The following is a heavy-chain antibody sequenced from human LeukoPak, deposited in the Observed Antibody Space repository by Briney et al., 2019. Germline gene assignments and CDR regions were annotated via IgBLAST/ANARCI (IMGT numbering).Heavy chain of an antibody. CDR2: IYYSGST. CDR1: GVSFSVYY. Sequence: SETLSLTCSISGVSFSVYYWTWIRQPPGKGLEWIGHIYYSGSTNYNPSLKSRVTISVDTSKNQFSLKLSSVTAADTAVYYCARAKGPLLRDYWGQGTLVTVSS. J-gene: IGHJ4*02. CDR3: ARAKGPLLRDY. V-gene: IGHV4-59*12.